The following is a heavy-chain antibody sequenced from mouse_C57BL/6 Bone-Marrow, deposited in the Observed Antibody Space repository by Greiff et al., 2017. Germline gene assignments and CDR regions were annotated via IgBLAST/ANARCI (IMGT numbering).Heavy chain of an antibody. CDR2: INPSSGYT. Sequence: QVQLQQSGAELAKPGASVKLSCKASGYTFTSYWMHWVKQRPGQGLEWIGYINPSSGYTKYNQKFKGKATLTVDKSSSTAYMQLSSLTSEDSAVYYCAIGLRRRGYYFDYWGQGTTLTVSS. D-gene: IGHD2-2*01. CDR1: GYTFTSYW. V-gene: IGHV1-7*01. CDR3: AIGLRRRGYYFDY. J-gene: IGHJ2*01.